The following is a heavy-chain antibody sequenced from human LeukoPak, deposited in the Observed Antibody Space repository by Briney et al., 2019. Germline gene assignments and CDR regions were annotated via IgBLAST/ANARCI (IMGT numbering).Heavy chain of an antibody. J-gene: IGHJ4*02. CDR2: INHSGST. CDR1: GGSFSGYY. CDR3: ARAPGAAGIFDY. V-gene: IGHV4-34*01. D-gene: IGHD6-13*01. Sequence: SETLSLTCAVYGGSFSGYYWSWIRQPPGKGLEWIGEINHSGSTNYNPSLKSRVTISVDTSKNQFSLKLSSVTAADTAVYYCARAPGAAGIFDYWGQGTLVTVSS.